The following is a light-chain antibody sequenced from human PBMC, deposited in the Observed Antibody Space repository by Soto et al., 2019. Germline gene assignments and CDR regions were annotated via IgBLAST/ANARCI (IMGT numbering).Light chain of an antibody. J-gene: IGKJ1*01. CDR2: DSS. CDR3: QQYDNLPWT. CDR1: QNVDKF. Sequence: DIVLTQSPATLSLSPGETATLSCRASQNVDKFLAWYQQRPGQPPRLLIFDSSNRATGVPVRFSGSGSGTDFTFTISSLQPEDIATYYCQQYDNLPWTFGQGTKVDNK. V-gene: IGKV3-11*01.